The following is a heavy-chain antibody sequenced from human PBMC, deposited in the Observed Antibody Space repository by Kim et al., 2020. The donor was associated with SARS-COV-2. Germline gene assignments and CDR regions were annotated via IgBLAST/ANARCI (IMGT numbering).Heavy chain of an antibody. Sequence: GGSLRLSCAASGFTFSSYAMSWVRQAPGKGLEWVSAISGSGGSTYYADSVKGRFTISRDNSKNTLYLQMNSLRAEDTAVYYCAKDYRSGSYYKGRVGADYWGQGTLVTVSS. V-gene: IGHV3-23*01. CDR3: AKDYRSGSYYKGRVGADY. D-gene: IGHD3-10*01. CDR2: ISGSGGST. J-gene: IGHJ4*02. CDR1: GFTFSSYA.